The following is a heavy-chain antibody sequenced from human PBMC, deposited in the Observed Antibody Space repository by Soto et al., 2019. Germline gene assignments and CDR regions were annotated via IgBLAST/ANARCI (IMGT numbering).Heavy chain of an antibody. Sequence: EVQLLESGGGLVHPGRSLRPSCAASGFTFSSYAMNWVRQAPGKGLEWVSAMSGTGGSTYYADSVKGRFTISRDNSKNTLYLQMNSLRGEDTAVFYCAKAGFSSGWSPSYFYYWGQGTLVTVSS. V-gene: IGHV3-23*01. J-gene: IGHJ4*02. CDR3: AKAGFSSGWSPSYFYY. CDR2: MSGTGGST. D-gene: IGHD6-19*01. CDR1: GFTFSSYA.